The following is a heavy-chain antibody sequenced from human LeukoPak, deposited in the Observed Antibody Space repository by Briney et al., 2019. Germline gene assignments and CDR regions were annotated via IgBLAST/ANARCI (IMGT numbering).Heavy chain of an antibody. D-gene: IGHD3-10*01. J-gene: IGHJ6*02. CDR1: GGSISSYY. CDR3: AGGGGSGSYYNAIYYYYYGMDV. Sequence: SETLSLTCTVSGGSISSYYWSWIRQPAGKGLEWIGRIYTSGSTNYNPSLKSRVTMSVDTSKNQFSLKLSSVTAADTAVYYCAGGGGSGSYYNAIYYYYYGMDVWGQGTTVTVS. CDR2: IYTSGST. V-gene: IGHV4-4*07.